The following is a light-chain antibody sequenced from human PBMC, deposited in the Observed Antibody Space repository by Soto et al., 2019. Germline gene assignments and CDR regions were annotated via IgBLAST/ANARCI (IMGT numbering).Light chain of an antibody. V-gene: IGKV1-5*01. CDR3: QQYNTYSWT. J-gene: IGKJ1*01. CDR2: DVS. Sequence: DIHMTQSPSTLSASVGDRVTITCRASQGISNSLAWYQQKPGKAPKLLIYDVSSLESGVPSRFRGSGSGTEFTLTISSLQPDDFATYYCQQYNTYSWTFGQGTKVDIK. CDR1: QGISNS.